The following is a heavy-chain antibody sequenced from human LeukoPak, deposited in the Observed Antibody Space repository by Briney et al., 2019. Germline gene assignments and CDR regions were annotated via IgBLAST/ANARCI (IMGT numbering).Heavy chain of an antibody. D-gene: IGHD6-19*01. CDR1: GFTFSSYS. V-gene: IGHV3-48*02. CDR3: ARDQYSGHWYYALDI. J-gene: IGHJ3*02. CDR2: ISSSISVI. Sequence: GGSLRLSCAASGFTFSSYSMNWVRQAPGKGLEWVSYISSSISVIYYADSVKGRFTISRDNAKNSLYLQMNSLRDEDTAVYYCARDQYSGHWYYALDIWGRGTMVTVSS.